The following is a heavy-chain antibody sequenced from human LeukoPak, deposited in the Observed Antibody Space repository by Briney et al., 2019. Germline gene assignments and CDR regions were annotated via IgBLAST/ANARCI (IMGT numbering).Heavy chain of an antibody. CDR1: GFTLSSYE. CDR3: AKGLMTTRYYYMDV. Sequence: GGSLRLSCTLSGFTLSSYEMSWIRQAPGKGLEWVSAISGSGGSTYYADSVKGRFTISRDNSKSTLYLQMNSLRAEDTAVYYCAKGLMTTRYYYMDVWGKGTTVTVSS. V-gene: IGHV3-23*01. CDR2: ISGSGGST. J-gene: IGHJ6*03. D-gene: IGHD4-17*01.